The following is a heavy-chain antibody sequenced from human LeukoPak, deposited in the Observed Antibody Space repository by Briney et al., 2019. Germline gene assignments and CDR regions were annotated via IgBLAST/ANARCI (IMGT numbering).Heavy chain of an antibody. V-gene: IGHV4-30-4*01. CDR1: GASISSGAHY. Sequence: SETLSLICTVSGASISSGAHYWSWIRQPPGKGLEWIGYIFYTGSTYYDPSLKSRLTISVDTSKNQFSLKLSSVTAADTAVYYCARDAHGGSPEYWGQGTLVTVSS. CDR2: IFYTGST. CDR3: ARDAHGGSPEY. J-gene: IGHJ4*02. D-gene: IGHD2-15*01.